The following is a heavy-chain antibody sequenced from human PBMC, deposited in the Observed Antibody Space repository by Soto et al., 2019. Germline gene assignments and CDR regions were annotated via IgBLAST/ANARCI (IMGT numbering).Heavy chain of an antibody. CDR3: ARQAAAPGIDLWFDP. Sequence: PSETLSLTCVVSGGSISSSPSYWAWFRQPPGKELEWIANIFYAGNTYYNPSLKSRVTVSVDTSKNQFSLKLDSVTAADTAVYYCARQAAAPGIDLWFDPWGQGTLVTVSS. CDR2: IFYAGNT. CDR1: GGSISSSPSY. J-gene: IGHJ5*02. D-gene: IGHD6-13*01. V-gene: IGHV4-39*01.